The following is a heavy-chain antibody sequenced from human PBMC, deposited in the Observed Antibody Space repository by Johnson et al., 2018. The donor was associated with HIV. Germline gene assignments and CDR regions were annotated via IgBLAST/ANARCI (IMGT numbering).Heavy chain of an antibody. D-gene: IGHD3-10*01. J-gene: IGHJ3*02. CDR1: GFTFISYA. CDR2: ISDDGCNK. CDR3: ARDPFGALDGDAFDI. V-gene: IGHV3-30*04. Sequence: QVRLVELGGGVVQPGRSLRLSCAASGFTFISYAMHWVRQAPGKGLEWVAVISDDGCNKNYADSVKGRFTVSRDNSKNTLYLHMNSLRPGDTAVYDCARDPFGALDGDAFDIWGQGTMVTVSS.